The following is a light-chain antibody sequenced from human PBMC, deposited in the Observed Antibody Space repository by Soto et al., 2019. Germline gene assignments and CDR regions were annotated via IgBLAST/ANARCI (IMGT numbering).Light chain of an antibody. V-gene: IGLV1-40*01. CDR3: QSYDTSRDVV. CDR1: NSNIGAGYD. J-gene: IGLJ2*01. CDR2: DST. Sequence: QSVLTQPPSVSGAPGQRVTLSCTGSNSNIGAGYDVHWYQQSPGTAPKLLIYDSTYRPSGVPDRFSGSKSGTSASLAITGLQAEDESNYYCQSYDTSRDVVFGGGTKLTVL.